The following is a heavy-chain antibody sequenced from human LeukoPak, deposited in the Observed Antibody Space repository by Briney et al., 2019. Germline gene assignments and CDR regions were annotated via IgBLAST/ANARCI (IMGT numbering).Heavy chain of an antibody. CDR2: IYTSGST. Sequence: SSETLSHTCTVSGGSISSYYWSWIRQPAGKGLEWIGRIYTSGSTNYNPSLKSRVTMSVDTSKNQFSLKLSSVTAADTAVYYCASGGLYSGSYYVDYWGQGTLVTVSS. CDR3: ASGGLYSGSYYVDY. CDR1: GGSISSYY. J-gene: IGHJ4*02. V-gene: IGHV4-4*07. D-gene: IGHD1-26*01.